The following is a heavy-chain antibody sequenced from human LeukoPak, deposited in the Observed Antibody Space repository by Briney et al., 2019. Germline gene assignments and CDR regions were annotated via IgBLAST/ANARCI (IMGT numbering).Heavy chain of an antibody. V-gene: IGHV1-24*01. CDR2: FDPEDGET. Sequence: GASVKVSCKVSGYTLTELSMHWVRQAPGKGLEWMGGFDPEDGETIYAQKFQGRVTMTEDTSTDTAYMELSSLRSEDTAVYYCAILYYYDSSVPSDYWGQGTLVTVSS. CDR3: AILYYYDSSVPSDY. CDR1: GYTLTELS. D-gene: IGHD3-22*01. J-gene: IGHJ4*02.